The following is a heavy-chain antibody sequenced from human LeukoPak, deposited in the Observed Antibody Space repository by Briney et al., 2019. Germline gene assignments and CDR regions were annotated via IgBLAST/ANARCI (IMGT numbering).Heavy chain of an antibody. CDR1: GFTFSSYG. J-gene: IGHJ4*02. CDR3: ARDRGYSSGWSLHYFDY. D-gene: IGHD6-19*01. V-gene: IGHV3-33*01. CDR2: IWYDGSNK. Sequence: GGSLRLSCAASGFTFSSYGMHWVRQAPGKGLEWVAVIWYDGSNKYYADSVKGRFTISRDNAKNSLYLQMNSLRAEDTAVYYCARDRGYSSGWSLHYFDYWGQGTLVTVSS.